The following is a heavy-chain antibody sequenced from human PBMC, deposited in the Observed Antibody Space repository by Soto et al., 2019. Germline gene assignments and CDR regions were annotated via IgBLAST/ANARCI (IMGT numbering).Heavy chain of an antibody. CDR2: ITGSGGST. CDR1: GFTFSSYA. CDR3: ATSLGAAGTNACDI. D-gene: IGHD6-13*01. J-gene: IGHJ3*02. Sequence: EVQLLESGGGLVQPGGSLRLSCAASGFTFSSYAMSWVRQAPGKGLEWVSAITGSGGSTYYAHSVKGRFTISRDNSKNTLDLQMNSLRAEDTAVYYCATSLGAAGTNACDIWGHGTMVTVSS. V-gene: IGHV3-23*01.